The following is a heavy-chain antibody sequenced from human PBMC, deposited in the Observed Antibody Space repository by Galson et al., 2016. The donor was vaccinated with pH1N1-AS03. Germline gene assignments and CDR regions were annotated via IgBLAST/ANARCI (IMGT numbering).Heavy chain of an antibody. CDR1: GVIFSSAD. D-gene: IGHD3-22*01. Sequence: SLRLSCAASGVIFSSADMSWVRQAPGKGFQWVSGINGGNGETYYADSVKGRFTISKDKSRNTLILQMNSLTAEDTAVYYCAKNRYYDSSADAFDIWGQGTLVTVSS. CDR3: AKNRYYDSSADAFDI. V-gene: IGHV3-23*01. CDR2: INGGNGET. J-gene: IGHJ3*02.